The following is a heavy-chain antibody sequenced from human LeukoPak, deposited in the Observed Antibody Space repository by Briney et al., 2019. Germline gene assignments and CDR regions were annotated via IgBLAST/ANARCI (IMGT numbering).Heavy chain of an antibody. CDR3: ARGLDLAEYGSGSYYNY. V-gene: IGHV1-69*01. CDR2: IIPVFGTA. D-gene: IGHD3-10*01. Sequence: SVKVSCKASGGTFSSYAISWVRQAPGQGLERMGGIIPVFGTANYAQKFQGRVTITADESTSTAYMELSSLRSEDTAVYYCARGLDLAEYGSGSYYNYWGQGTLVTVSS. J-gene: IGHJ4*02. CDR1: GGTFSSYA.